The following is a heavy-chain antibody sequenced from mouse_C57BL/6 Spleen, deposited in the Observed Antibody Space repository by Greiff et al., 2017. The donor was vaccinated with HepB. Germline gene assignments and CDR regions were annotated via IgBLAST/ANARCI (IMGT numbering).Heavy chain of an antibody. CDR1: GYTFTSYW. CDR2: IYPGSGST. Sequence: QVQLQQPGAELVKPGASVKMSCKASGYTFTSYWITWVKQRPGQGLEWIGDIYPGSGSTNYNEKFKSKATLTVDTSSSTAYMQLSSLTSEDSAVYYCAAVITTDYYAMDYLGQGASVTVSS. D-gene: IGHD2-4*01. V-gene: IGHV1-55*01. CDR3: AAVITTDYYAMDY. J-gene: IGHJ4*01.